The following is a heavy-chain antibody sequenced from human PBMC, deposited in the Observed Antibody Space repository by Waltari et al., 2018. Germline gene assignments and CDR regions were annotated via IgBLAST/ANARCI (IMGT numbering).Heavy chain of an antibody. D-gene: IGHD3-10*01. V-gene: IGHV3-48*04. J-gene: IGHJ5*02. CDR2: ISSSSSTI. Sequence: EVQVVESGGDLVQPGGSLRLSCAASGFTFSSYSMNLVRTAPGKGLEWVSYISSSSSTIYYADSVKGRFTISRDNAKNSLYLQMNSLRAEDTAVYYCAREYGSGGGWFDPWGQGTLVTVSS. CDR3: AREYGSGGGWFDP. CDR1: GFTFSSYS.